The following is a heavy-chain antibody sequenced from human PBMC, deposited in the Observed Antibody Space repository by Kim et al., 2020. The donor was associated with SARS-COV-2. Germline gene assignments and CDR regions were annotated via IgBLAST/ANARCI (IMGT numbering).Heavy chain of an antibody. CDR2: IYSGGSST. CDR1: GFTFSSYA. V-gene: IGHV3-23*03. CDR3: AGSPGRGWNDEENWFDP. Sequence: GGSLRLSCAASGFTFSSYAMSWVRQAPEKGLEWVSVIYSGGSSTYYADSVKGRFTISRDNSKNTLYLQMNSLRAEDTAVYYCAGSPGRGWNDEENWFDPWGQGTLVTVSS. D-gene: IGHD1-1*01. J-gene: IGHJ5*02.